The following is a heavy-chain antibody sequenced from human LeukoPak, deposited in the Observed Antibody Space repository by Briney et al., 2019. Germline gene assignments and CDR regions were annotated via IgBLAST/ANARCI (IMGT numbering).Heavy chain of an antibody. CDR3: AYRTGFDY. V-gene: IGHV3-23*01. CDR2: ISATGGDT. Sequence: GGSLRLSCAASGFSFSTYEMSWVRQAPGKGLEWVSSISATGGDTYYADSVKGRFTISRDNSRNTLFLQMNSLRVEDTAVYYCAYRTGFDYWGQGILLTVSS. D-gene: IGHD7-27*01. CDR1: GFSFSTYE. J-gene: IGHJ4*02.